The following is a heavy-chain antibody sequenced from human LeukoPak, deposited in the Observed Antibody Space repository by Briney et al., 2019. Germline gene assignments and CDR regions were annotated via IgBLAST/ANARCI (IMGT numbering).Heavy chain of an antibody. CDR2: INPSGGST. Sequence: ASVKVSCKASGYTFSSYYMHWVRQAPGQGLEWMGIINPSGGSTTYAQKFQGRVTMTRDTSTNIVYMELSSLSSDDTAVYYCARDHVMTMVTTPYSFDYWGQGTLVTVSS. V-gene: IGHV1-46*01. D-gene: IGHD4-17*01. CDR1: GYTFSSYY. CDR3: ARDHVMTMVTTPYSFDY. J-gene: IGHJ4*02.